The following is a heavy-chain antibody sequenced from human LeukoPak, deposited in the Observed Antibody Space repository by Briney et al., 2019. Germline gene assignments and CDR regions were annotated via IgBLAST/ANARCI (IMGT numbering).Heavy chain of an antibody. CDR1: GYTFSDFS. V-gene: IGHV3-21*01. Sequence: GGSLRLSCAASGYTFSDFSVNWVRQAPGKGLEWVSSISVRSNYRYYADSVRGRFTISRDEARDSLFLQMNSLRAEDTAVYFCVRLRRNSDRSGYYYYYDYWGQGTLVTVSS. D-gene: IGHD3-22*01. CDR3: VRLRRNSDRSGYYYYYDY. CDR2: ISVRSNYR. J-gene: IGHJ4*02.